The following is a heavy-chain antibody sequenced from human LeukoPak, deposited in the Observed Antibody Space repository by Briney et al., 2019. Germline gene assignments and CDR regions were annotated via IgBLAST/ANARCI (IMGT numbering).Heavy chain of an antibody. D-gene: IGHD6-19*01. CDR2: ISSSSSYI. V-gene: IGHV3-21*01. CDR1: GFTFSSYE. CDR3: ARDGPRAYSSGWCWDY. J-gene: IGHJ4*02. Sequence: GGSLRLSCAASGFTFSSYEMNWVRQAPGKGLEWVSSISSSSSYIYYADSVKGRFTISRDNAKNSLYLQMNSLRAEDTAVYYCARDGPRAYSSGWCWDYWGQGTLVTVSS.